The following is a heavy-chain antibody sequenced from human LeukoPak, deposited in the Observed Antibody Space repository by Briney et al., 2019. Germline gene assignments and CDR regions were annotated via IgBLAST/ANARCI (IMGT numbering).Heavy chain of an antibody. D-gene: IGHD2-21*02. CDR3: SRQVVSVQDD. CDR1: GFTFSVSP. CDR2: IRSKADSYAT. J-gene: IGHJ4*02. Sequence: GGSLRLSCAASGFTFSVSPMHWVRQASGRGLEWIGHIRSKADSYATAYAASVTGRFTISRDDSKNTAYLQMDSLKTEDTAVYYCSRQVVSVQDDWGQGTLVTVSS. V-gene: IGHV3-73*01.